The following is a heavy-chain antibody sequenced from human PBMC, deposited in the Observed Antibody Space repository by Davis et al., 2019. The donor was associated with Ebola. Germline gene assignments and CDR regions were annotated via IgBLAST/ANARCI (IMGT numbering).Heavy chain of an antibody. CDR3: ARGFDDYDHLARSLYFDY. CDR2: IIPIFGTA. Sequence: SVKVSCKASEGTFSSYAISWVRQAPGQGLEWMGGIIPIFGTANYAQKFQGRVTITADESTSTAYMELSSLRSEDTAVYYCARGFDDYDHLARSLYFDYWGQGTLVTVSS. D-gene: IGHD4-17*01. CDR1: EGTFSSYA. V-gene: IGHV1-69*13. J-gene: IGHJ4*02.